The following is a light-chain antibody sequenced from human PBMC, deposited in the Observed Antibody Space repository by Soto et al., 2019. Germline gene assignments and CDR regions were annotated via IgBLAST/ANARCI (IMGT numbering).Light chain of an antibody. Sequence: DIQMTQSPSTVSASVGYRFTITCRASQSISSWLAWYQQKPGKAPKLLIYDASSLESGVPSRFSGSGSGTEFTLTISSLQPDDFATYYCQQYRTFGQRTKVDI. CDR2: DAS. J-gene: IGKJ1*01. CDR1: QSISSW. CDR3: QQYRT. V-gene: IGKV1-5*01.